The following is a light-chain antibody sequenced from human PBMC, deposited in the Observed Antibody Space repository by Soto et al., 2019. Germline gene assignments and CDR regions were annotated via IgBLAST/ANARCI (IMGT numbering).Light chain of an antibody. CDR2: AAS. V-gene: IGKV1-13*02. Sequence: AIQLNPSPSSLSATVGDRVTITCRASQVINRFLAWYQQKPGKAPKLLIYAASSLQTGVPSRFSGSGSATDFTLTINSLQPEDFATYYCQQTDSYPSTFGGGTKVDI. CDR1: QVINRF. CDR3: QQTDSYPST. J-gene: IGKJ4*01.